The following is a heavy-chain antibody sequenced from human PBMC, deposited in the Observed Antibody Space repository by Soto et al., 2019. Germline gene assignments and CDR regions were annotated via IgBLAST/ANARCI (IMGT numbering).Heavy chain of an antibody. V-gene: IGHV1-69*13. CDR2: IIPIFGTA. CDR1: GGTFSSYA. D-gene: IGHD4-17*01. Sequence: GASVKVSCKASGGTFSSYAISWVRQATGQGLEWMGGIIPIFGTANYAQKFQGRVTITADESTSTAYMELSSLRSEDTAVYYCARVHYESIYYGMDVWGQGTTVTVSS. CDR3: ARVHYESIYYGMDV. J-gene: IGHJ6*02.